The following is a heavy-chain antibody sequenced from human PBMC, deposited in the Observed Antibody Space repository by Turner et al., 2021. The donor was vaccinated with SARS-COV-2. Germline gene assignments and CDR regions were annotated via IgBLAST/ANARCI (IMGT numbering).Heavy chain of an antibody. CDR3: ARGDDPRKSGVV. D-gene: IGHD3-3*01. CDR1: GGSLSGYY. V-gene: IGHV4-34*01. Sequence: QVQLQQWGAGPFKPSVTLSLICAVNGGSLSGYYWTWSRQPPGKGLEWIGKVHPYGTANYNPSLKRRVPMTVDTSKNQFPLKLNSGTAADTAFYYCARGDDPRKSGVVWGQGTLVTVSS. CDR2: VHPYGTA. J-gene: IGHJ4*02.